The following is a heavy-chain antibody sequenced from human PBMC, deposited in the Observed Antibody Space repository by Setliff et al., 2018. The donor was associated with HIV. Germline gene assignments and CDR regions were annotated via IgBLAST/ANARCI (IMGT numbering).Heavy chain of an antibody. CDR1: GFTFTNAW. D-gene: IGHD6-19*01. V-gene: IGHV3-15*07. J-gene: IGHJ4*02. Sequence: PGGSLRLSCVVSGFTFTNAWMNWVRQAPGKGLEWLGRIRTKTDGGTADYAAPVKGRFTISRDDSQNTLYLQMNSLRAEDTAVYYCARDPPRSGWTLDYWGQGTPVTVSS. CDR2: IRTKTDGGTA. CDR3: ARDPPRSGWTLDY.